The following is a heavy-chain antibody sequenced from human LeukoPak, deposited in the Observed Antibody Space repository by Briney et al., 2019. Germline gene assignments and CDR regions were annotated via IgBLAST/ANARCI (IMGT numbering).Heavy chain of an antibody. CDR1: GFTFSSYG. D-gene: IGHD3-9*01. CDR2: IWYDGSNE. V-gene: IGHV3-33*06. Sequence: GRSLRLSCAASGFTFSSYGMHWVRQAPGKGLEWVAIIWYDGSNEYYADSVKGRFTISRDNSKNTLYLQMNSLRAEDTAVYYCAKVVDLNDISWFDPWGQGTLVTVSS. CDR3: AKVVDLNDISWFDP. J-gene: IGHJ5*02.